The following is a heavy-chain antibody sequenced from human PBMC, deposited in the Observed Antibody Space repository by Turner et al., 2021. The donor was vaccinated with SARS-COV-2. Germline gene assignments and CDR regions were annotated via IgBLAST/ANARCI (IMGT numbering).Heavy chain of an antibody. V-gene: IGHV3-23*01. CDR1: GFTFSNYA. Sequence: EVQLLESGGGLVQPGGSLSLSCAASGFTFSNYAMSWVRQAPGKGLEWVSAISGSGGSTYYADSVKGRFTISRDNSKNTLYLQMNSLRAEDTAVYYCAKGEGIVVVVAALYWGQGTLVTVSS. CDR3: AKGEGIVVVVAALY. CDR2: ISGSGGST. J-gene: IGHJ4*02. D-gene: IGHD2-15*01.